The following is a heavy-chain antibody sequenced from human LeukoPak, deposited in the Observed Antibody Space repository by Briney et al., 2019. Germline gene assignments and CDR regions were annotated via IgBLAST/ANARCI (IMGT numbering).Heavy chain of an antibody. Sequence: GGSLRLSCAASGFTFDDYAMHWVRQAPGKGLEGVSGISWNSGSIGYADSVKGRFTISRDNARNSLYLQMNSLRAEDTALYYCAKFDYWGQGTLVTVSS. V-gene: IGHV3-9*01. CDR1: GFTFDDYA. CDR3: AKFDY. J-gene: IGHJ4*02. CDR2: ISWNSGSI.